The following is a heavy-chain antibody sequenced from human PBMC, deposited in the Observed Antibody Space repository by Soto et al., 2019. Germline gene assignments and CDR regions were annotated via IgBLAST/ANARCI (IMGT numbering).Heavy chain of an antibody. CDR2: IDPSDSYT. J-gene: IGHJ4*02. CDR3: ARSILAAGTN. CDR1: GYSFTTYW. V-gene: IGHV5-10-1*01. D-gene: IGHD6-13*01. Sequence: PGESLKISCKASGYSFTTYWIGWVRQMPGKGLEWMGRIDPSDSYTNYSPSFQGHVTISADKSISIAYLQWSNLKASDTAIYYCARSILAAGTNWGQGTLVTVSS.